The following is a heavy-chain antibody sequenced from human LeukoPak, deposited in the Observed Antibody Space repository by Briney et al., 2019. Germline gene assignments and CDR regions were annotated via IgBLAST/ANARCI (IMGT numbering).Heavy chain of an antibody. CDR2: ISSSSSYI. CDR3: ARDGYSSGRSGDNWFDP. Sequence: GGSLRLSCAASGFTFSSYSMNWVRQAPGKGLEWVSSISSSSSYIYYADSVKGRFTISRDNAKNSLYLQMNSLRAEDTAVYYCARDGYSSGRSGDNWFDPWGQGTLVTVSS. D-gene: IGHD6-19*01. J-gene: IGHJ5*02. CDR1: GFTFSSYS. V-gene: IGHV3-21*01.